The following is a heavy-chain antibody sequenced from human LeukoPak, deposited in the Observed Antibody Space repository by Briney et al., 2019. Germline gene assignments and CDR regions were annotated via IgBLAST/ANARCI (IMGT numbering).Heavy chain of an antibody. V-gene: IGHV5-51*01. CDR3: ARPPSRGYSSSFEY. D-gene: IGHD2-2*03. CDR1: GYSFATYW. J-gene: IGHJ4*02. CDR2: IYPGDSDT. Sequence: GESLKISCKGSGYSFATYWIGWVRQMPGKGLELMGVIYPGDSDTRYSPSFQGQVTISADKSISTAYLQWSSLKDSDTAIYYCARPPSRGYSSSFEYWGQGTLVTVSS.